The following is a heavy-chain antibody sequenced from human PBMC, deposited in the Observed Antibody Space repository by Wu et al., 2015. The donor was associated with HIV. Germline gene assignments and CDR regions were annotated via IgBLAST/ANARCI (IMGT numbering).Heavy chain of an antibody. J-gene: IGHJ6*03. CDR3: ARDLGDDFAVRGFYWYMDV. CDR1: GYTFTAHY. Sequence: QVQLVQSGAEVKRSGASVRVSCQTSGYTFTAHYIHWVRQAPGQGLEWMGWIRPDSGATNYAERFEDRVTMTRDASISTAYMQLRRLRSDDTAVYFCARDLGDDFAVRGFYWYMDVWGRGTAITVSS. CDR2: IRPDSGAT. D-gene: IGHD2-21*01. V-gene: IGHV1-2*02.